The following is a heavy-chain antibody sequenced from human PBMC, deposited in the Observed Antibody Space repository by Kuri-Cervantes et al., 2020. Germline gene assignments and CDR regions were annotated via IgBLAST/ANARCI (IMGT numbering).Heavy chain of an antibody. D-gene: IGHD6-13*01. CDR2: IWYDGSNK. V-gene: IGHV3-33*08. Sequence: GGSLRLSCAASGFTFSRFWMSWVRQAPGKGLEWVAVIWYDGSNKYYADSVKGRFTISRDNSKNTLYLQMNSLRAEDTAVYYCARAGYSSSWYGYFDYWGQGTLVTVSS. CDR3: ARAGYSSSWYGYFDY. CDR1: GFTFSRFW. J-gene: IGHJ4*02.